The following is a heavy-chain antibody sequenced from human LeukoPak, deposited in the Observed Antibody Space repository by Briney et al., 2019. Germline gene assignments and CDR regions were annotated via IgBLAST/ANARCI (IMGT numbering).Heavy chain of an antibody. D-gene: IGHD1-26*01. CDR1: GGSISSGTYY. J-gene: IGHJ3*02. Sequence: SETLSLTCTVSGGSISSGTYYWGWIRQPPGKGLEWIGSMYYSGSTYYNPPLKSQVTISVDTSKNQFSLKLSSVTTADTAVYYCARHSDRGELQRAFDIWGQGTMVTVSS. CDR2: MYYSGST. CDR3: ARHSDRGELQRAFDI. V-gene: IGHV4-39*01.